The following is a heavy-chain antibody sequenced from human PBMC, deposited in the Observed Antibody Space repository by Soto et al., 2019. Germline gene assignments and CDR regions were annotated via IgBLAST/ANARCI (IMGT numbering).Heavy chain of an antibody. V-gene: IGHV4-39*01. J-gene: IGHJ5*02. Sequence: QLQLLESGPGLVRPSETLSLTCSVLDDSISDSRYYLGCIRQSPEKGLEWIGSISHDGPAYYNPPLQSRVTLFADTSRNQFSLKMKSVTVADTALYFCARQVYGDYLGGNWFDTWGQGAPVTVSS. CDR3: ARQVYGDYLGGNWFDT. D-gene: IGHD4-17*01. CDR1: DDSISDSRYY. CDR2: ISHDGPA.